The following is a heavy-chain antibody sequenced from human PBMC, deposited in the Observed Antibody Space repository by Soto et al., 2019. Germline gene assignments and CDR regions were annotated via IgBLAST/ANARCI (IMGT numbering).Heavy chain of an antibody. D-gene: IGHD3-10*01. CDR2: IYYSGST. CDR3: ARQAPGSPRYYFDY. CDR1: GGSISSYY. Sequence: SETLSLTCTVSGGSISSYYWSWIRQPPGKGLEWIGYIYYSGSTNYNPSLKSRVTISVDTSKNQFSLKLSSVTAADTAVYYCARQAPGSPRYYFDYWGQGTLVTVSS. V-gene: IGHV4-59*08. J-gene: IGHJ4*02.